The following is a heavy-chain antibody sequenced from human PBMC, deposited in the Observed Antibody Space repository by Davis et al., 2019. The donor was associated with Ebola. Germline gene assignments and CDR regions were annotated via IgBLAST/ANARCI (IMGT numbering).Heavy chain of an antibody. J-gene: IGHJ6*02. D-gene: IGHD6-6*01. CDR3: ARIEYSSSLVTYYYGMDV. Sequence: GESLKISCSVSGYTFSNYWMSWVRQAPGKGLEWVSAISGSGGSTYYADSVKGRFTISRHNSKNTLYLQMNSLRAEDTAVYYCARIEYSSSLVTYYYGMDVWGQGTTVTVSS. V-gene: IGHV3-23*01. CDR1: GYTFSNYW. CDR2: ISGSGGST.